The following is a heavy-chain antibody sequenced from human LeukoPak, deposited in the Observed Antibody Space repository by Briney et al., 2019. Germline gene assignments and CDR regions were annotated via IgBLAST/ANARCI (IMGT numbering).Heavy chain of an antibody. D-gene: IGHD3-3*01. CDR3: ARDSRISHYDFWSGYYPSRYFDC. CDR2: ISSSSSYI. Sequence: GSLRLSCAASGFTFSSYSMNWVRQAPGKGLEWVSSISSSSSYIYYADSVKGRFTISRGNAKNSLYLQMNSLRAEDTAVYYCARDSRISHYDFWSGYYPSRYFDCWGQGTLVTVSS. V-gene: IGHV3-21*01. CDR1: GFTFSSYS. J-gene: IGHJ4*02.